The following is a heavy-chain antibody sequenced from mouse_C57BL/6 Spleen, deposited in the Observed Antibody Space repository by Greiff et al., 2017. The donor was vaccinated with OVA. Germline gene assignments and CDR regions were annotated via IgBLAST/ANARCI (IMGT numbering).Heavy chain of an antibody. V-gene: IGHV5-17*01. CDR3: ARRITTVVAFYAMDY. D-gene: IGHD1-1*01. CDR1: GFTFSDYG. J-gene: IGHJ4*01. CDR2: ISSGSSTI. Sequence: DVKLVESGGGLVKPGGSLKLSCAASGFTFSDYGMHWVRQAPEKGLEWVAYISSGSSTIYYADTVKGRFTISRDNAKNTLFLQMTSLRSEDTAMYYCARRITTVVAFYAMDYWGQGTSVTVSS.